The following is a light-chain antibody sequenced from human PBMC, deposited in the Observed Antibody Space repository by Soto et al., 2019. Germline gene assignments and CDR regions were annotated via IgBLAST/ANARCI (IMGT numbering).Light chain of an antibody. CDR1: HNVTNNY. Sequence: IVLTQSPAMLSLSPGVGATLSCRASHNVTNNYLAWYQQRPGQVPRLLIFSASSRAAGIPDRFSGSGSGTHFTLTISRLEPDDFAMYYCQHFDDSLFTFGPGTTVDIK. V-gene: IGKV3-20*01. CDR3: QHFDDSLFT. J-gene: IGKJ3*01. CDR2: SAS.